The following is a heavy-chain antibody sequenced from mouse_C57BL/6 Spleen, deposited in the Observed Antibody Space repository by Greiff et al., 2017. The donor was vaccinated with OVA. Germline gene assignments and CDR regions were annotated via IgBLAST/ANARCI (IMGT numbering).Heavy chain of an antibody. J-gene: IGHJ4*01. CDR2: IWRGGST. D-gene: IGHD1-1*01. V-gene: IGHV2-5*01. CDR1: GFSLTSYG. Sequence: QVQLQQSGPGLVQPSQSLSITCTVSGFSLTSYGVHWVRQSPGKGLEWLGVIWRGGSTDYNAAFMSRLSITKDNSKSQVFFKMNSLQADDTAIYYCAKNGYYGSSPYYAMDYWGQGTSVTVSS. CDR3: AKNGYYGSSPYYAMDY.